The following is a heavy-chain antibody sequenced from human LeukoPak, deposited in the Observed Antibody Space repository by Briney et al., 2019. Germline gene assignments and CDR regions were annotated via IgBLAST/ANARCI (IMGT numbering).Heavy chain of an antibody. D-gene: IGHD2-2*01. Sequence: GGSLRLSCAASGFTFSVYSFNWVRQAPGKGLEWLSYLSSSSTTTYYADSVKGRFTISRDDAKNSLYLQMNSLRAEDTAVYYCARAYSGGGIVVVPAANWGQGTLVTVSS. CDR1: GFTFSVYS. CDR2: LSSSSTTT. J-gene: IGHJ4*02. V-gene: IGHV3-48*04. CDR3: ARAYSGGGIVVVPAAN.